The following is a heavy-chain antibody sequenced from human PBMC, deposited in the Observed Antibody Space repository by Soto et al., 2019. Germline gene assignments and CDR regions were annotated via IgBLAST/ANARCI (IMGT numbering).Heavy chain of an antibody. CDR2: IDWDDDK. J-gene: IGHJ6*02. CDR1: GFSLSTSGMC. Sequence: SGPTLVNPTQTLTLTCTFSGFSLSTSGMCVSWIRQPPGKALEWLARIDWDDDKYYSTSLKTRLTISKDTSKNQVVLTMTNMDPVDTATYYCARIRDSSGFYYYYGMDVWGQGTTVTV. V-gene: IGHV2-70*11. D-gene: IGHD3-22*01. CDR3: ARIRDSSGFYYYYGMDV.